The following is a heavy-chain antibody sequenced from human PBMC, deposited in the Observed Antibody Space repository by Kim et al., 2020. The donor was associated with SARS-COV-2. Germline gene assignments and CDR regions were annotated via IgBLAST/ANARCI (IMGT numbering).Heavy chain of an antibody. CDR1: GFTFSSYD. D-gene: IGHD2-15*01. J-gene: IGHJ6*02. CDR3: ARGVGGYCSGGSCYSDYYYGMDV. V-gene: IGHV3-13*01. Sequence: GGSLRLSCAASGFTFSSYDMHWVRQAPGKGLEWVSAIGTAGDTYYPGSVKGRFTISRENAKNSLYLQMNSLRAGDTAVYYCARGVGGYCSGGSCYSDYYYGMDVWGQGTTVTVSS. CDR2: IGTAGDT.